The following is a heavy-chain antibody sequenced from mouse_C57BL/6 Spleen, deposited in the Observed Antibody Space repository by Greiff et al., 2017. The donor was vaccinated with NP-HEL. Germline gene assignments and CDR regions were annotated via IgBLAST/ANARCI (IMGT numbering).Heavy chain of an antibody. D-gene: IGHD1-1*01. Sequence: QVQLKESGPGLVQPSQSLSITCTVSGFSLTSYGVHWVRQSPGKGLEWLGVIWRGGSTDYNAALMPRPSITTANSKIQVFFKMNSLQADDTAIYSCAKNGNYGSRDYAMDYWAQGTSVTVSS. V-gene: IGHV2-5*01. J-gene: IGHJ4*01. CDR1: GFSLTSYG. CDR2: IWRGGST. CDR3: AKNGNYGSRDYAMDY.